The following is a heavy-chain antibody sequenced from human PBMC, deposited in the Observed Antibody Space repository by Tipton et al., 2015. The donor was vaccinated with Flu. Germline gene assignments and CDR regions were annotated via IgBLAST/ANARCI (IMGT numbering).Heavy chain of an antibody. D-gene: IGHD2-2*01. CDR3: AGGRYCDISSCSGYGMDV. CDR2: IYTSGNT. Sequence: TLSLTCTVSGGSISSGNYYWSWIRQPAGKALEWIGRIYTSGNTNYNPSLRSRVTISRDTSKSQFSLKLSSATAADTAVYYCAGGRYCDISSCSGYGMDVWGQGTTVTVSS. J-gene: IGHJ6*02. V-gene: IGHV4-61*02. CDR1: GGSISSGNYY.